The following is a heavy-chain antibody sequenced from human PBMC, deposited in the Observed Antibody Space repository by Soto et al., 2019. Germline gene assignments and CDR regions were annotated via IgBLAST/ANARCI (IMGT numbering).Heavy chain of an antibody. Sequence: PVESLKISCKGSGYSFTSYWIGWVRQMPGKGLEWMGIIYPGDSDTRYSPSFQGQVTISADKSISTAYLQWSSLKASDTAMYYCARLSSDYDFWSGYYTGFPYYYMDVWGKGATVPVSS. D-gene: IGHD3-3*01. CDR3: ARLSSDYDFWSGYYTGFPYYYMDV. J-gene: IGHJ6*03. V-gene: IGHV5-51*01. CDR2: IYPGDSDT. CDR1: GYSFTSYW.